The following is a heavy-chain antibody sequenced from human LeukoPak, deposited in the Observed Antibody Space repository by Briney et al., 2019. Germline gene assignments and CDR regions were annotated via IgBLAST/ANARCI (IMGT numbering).Heavy chain of an antibody. V-gene: IGHV3-21*01. J-gene: IGHJ4*02. CDR2: ISSSSPYI. CDR1: GFTFSDYS. CDR3: ARLYSRVGPFDY. D-gene: IGHD5-18*01. Sequence: GSLRLSCAASGFTFSDYSMNWVRQAPGKGLEWVASISSSSPYIYYTDSVKGRFTISRDNAKNSLYLQMNSLRAEDMAVYYCARLYSRVGPFDYWGQGTLVTVSS.